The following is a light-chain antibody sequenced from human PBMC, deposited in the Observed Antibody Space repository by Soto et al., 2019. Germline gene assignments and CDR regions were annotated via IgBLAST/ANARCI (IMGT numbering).Light chain of an antibody. J-gene: IGLJ1*01. Sequence: QSVLTQPPSASGSPGQSVTISCTGTSGDVGRYNSVSWYQQHPGKAPKLMIFEVNKRPSGVPDRFSGSKSGNTASLTVSGLQAEDEADYYCSSSANSDNYVFGTGTKLTV. V-gene: IGLV2-8*01. CDR3: SSSANSDNYV. CDR2: EVN. CDR1: SGDVGRYNS.